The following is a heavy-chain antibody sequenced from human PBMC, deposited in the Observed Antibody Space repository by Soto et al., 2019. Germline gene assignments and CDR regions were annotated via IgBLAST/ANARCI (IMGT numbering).Heavy chain of an antibody. Sequence: EVQLLESGGGLVLPGGSLRLSCAGSGFTPTTTPLSWVRQPPGKGLEWVATVSGTARRTYYVDSVKGRFFISRDNSKNTVTLQMNNLTVDDTAVYYCATSFRYFDNWGQGTRVTVSS. V-gene: IGHV3-23*01. CDR3: ATSFRYFDN. CDR2: VSGTARRT. J-gene: IGHJ4*02. D-gene: IGHD3-9*01. CDR1: GFTPTTTP.